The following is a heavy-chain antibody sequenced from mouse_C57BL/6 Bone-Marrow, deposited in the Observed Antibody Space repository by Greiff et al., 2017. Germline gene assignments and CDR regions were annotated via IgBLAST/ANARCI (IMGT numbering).Heavy chain of an antibody. D-gene: IGHD1-1*01. Sequence: EVKVVESGGDLVKPGGSLKLSCAASGFTFSSYGMSWVRQTPDKRLEWVATISSGGSYTYYPDSVKGRFTISRDNAKNTLYLQMSSLKSEDTAMYYCARLRSTTVVGFDYWGQGTTLTVSS. CDR2: ISSGGSYT. V-gene: IGHV5-6*01. CDR3: ARLRSTTVVGFDY. J-gene: IGHJ2*01. CDR1: GFTFSSYG.